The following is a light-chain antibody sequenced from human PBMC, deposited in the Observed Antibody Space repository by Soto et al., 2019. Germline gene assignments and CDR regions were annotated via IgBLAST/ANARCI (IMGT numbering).Light chain of an antibody. Sequence: DIQMTQSPSSLSASVGDRVTITCRASQNIRRDLNWYQQKPGKAPKLLIYAASILQGGVPSRFSGSGSGADFTLTISSLQPEDFATYYCQQSYSTLWTFGQGTKVDI. V-gene: IGKV1-39*01. CDR2: AAS. CDR1: QNIRRD. CDR3: QQSYSTLWT. J-gene: IGKJ1*01.